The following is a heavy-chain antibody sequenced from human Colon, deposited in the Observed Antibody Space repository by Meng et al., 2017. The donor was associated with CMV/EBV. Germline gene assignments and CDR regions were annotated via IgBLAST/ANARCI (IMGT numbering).Heavy chain of an antibody. CDR1: GESFSGYY. Sequence: QVQVQQWGAGLLKPSETLSLTCAVYGESFSGYYWTWIRQPPGKGLEWIGEVYRNGDTNYDPSLKNRVTMSLDTSNNQVSLTLTSVSAADTAVYYCARATKPNCWEALNYWGQGRLVTVSS. CDR2: VYRNGDT. V-gene: IGHV4-34*01. J-gene: IGHJ4*02. CDR3: ARATKPNCWEALNY. D-gene: IGHD2-2*01.